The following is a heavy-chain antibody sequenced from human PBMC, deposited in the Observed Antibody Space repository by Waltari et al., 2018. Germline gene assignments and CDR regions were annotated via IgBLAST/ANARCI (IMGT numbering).Heavy chain of an antibody. V-gene: IGHV4-34*01. J-gene: IGHJ4*02. Sequence: QVQLQQWGAGLLKPSETLSLTCAVYGGSFSGYSWSWIRQPPGKGLEWIGEINHSGSNNDNPSLKSRVTISVDTSKNPFSLKLRSVTAADTAVYYCARTRRITMIVVVIMYYFDYWGQGTLVTVSS. D-gene: IGHD3-22*01. CDR3: ARTRRITMIVVVIMYYFDY. CDR1: GGSFSGYS. CDR2: INHSGSN.